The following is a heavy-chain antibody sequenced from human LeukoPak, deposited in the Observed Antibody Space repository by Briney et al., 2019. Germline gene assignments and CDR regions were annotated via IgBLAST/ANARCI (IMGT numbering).Heavy chain of an antibody. D-gene: IGHD6-13*01. V-gene: IGHV3-53*01. Sequence: GGSLRLSCAASGFTVSSDYMSWVRQAPGKGLEWVSVIYSGGSTSYAGSVKGRFTISRDDSKNTLYLHMNSLRADDTAVYYCARIYPPASSSWYYFDYWGQGTLVTVSS. J-gene: IGHJ4*02. CDR1: GFTVSSDY. CDR3: ARIYPPASSSWYYFDY. CDR2: IYSGGST.